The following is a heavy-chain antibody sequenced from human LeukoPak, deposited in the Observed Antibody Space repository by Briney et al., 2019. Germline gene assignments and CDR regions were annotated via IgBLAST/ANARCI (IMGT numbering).Heavy chain of an antibody. J-gene: IGHJ6*02. D-gene: IGHD1-26*01. V-gene: IGHV3-30*18. CDR3: AKAGSGSYFLGGYYYYYGVDV. CDR1: GFTFSSYG. CDR2: ISYDGSNK. Sequence: GGSLRLSCAASGFTFSSYGMHWVRQAPGKGLEWVAVISYDGSNKYYADSVKGRFTISRDNSKNTLYLQMNSLRAEDTAVYYCAKAGSGSYFLGGYYYYYGVDVWGQGTTVTVSS.